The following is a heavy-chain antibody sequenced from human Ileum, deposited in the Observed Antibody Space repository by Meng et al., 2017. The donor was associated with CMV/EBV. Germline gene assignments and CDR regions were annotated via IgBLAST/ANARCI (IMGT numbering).Heavy chain of an antibody. Sequence: VQLDESCPWPVRPWATLSTMCTVSGCSISTDCWTLFRHSAGKLLEWIGRICGTGTIQYNPSFKSRLTLSLDTSKSQFSLRLTSVTAAYTAVYFCARRVREVRERSWENWLTPWGQGILVTVSS. CDR3: ARRVREVRERSWENWLTP. D-gene: IGHD3-10*01. J-gene: IGHJ5*02. CDR2: ICGTGTI. V-gene: IGHV4-4*07. CDR1: GCSISTDC.